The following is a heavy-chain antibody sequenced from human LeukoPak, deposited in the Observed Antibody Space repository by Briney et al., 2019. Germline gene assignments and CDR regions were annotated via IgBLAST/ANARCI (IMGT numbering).Heavy chain of an antibody. J-gene: IGHJ4*02. CDR3: AREGGIKLDY. CDR1: GGSISNGDYY. Sequence: PSETLSLTCTVSGGSISNGDYYWAWIRQPPGEGLEWIGFIYYTGTPYYNPSLQSRITMSVDTSKNQFSLKLSPVIAADTAVYYCAREGGIKLDYWGQGILVTVSS. V-gene: IGHV4-30-4*08. CDR2: IYYTGTP. D-gene: IGHD3-16*01.